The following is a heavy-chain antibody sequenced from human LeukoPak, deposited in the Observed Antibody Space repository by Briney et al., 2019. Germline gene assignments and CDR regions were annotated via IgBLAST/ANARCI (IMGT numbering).Heavy chain of an antibody. D-gene: IGHD7-27*01. CDR3: ARVGNYYYYYMDV. Sequence: SETLSLTCAVYGGSFSGYYWSWIRQPPGKGLEWIGEINHSGSTNYNPSLKSRVTISVDTSKNQFSLKLSSVTAADTAVYYCARVGNYYYYYMDVWGKGTTITVSS. J-gene: IGHJ6*03. CDR1: GGSFSGYY. V-gene: IGHV4-34*01. CDR2: INHSGST.